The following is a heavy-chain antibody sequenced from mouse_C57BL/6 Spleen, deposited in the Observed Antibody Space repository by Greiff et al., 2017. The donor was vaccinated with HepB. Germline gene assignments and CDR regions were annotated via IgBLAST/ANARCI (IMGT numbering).Heavy chain of an antibody. V-gene: IGHV1-18*01. CDR3: ARRYYEYDAWYFDV. J-gene: IGHJ1*03. D-gene: IGHD2-4*01. Sequence: VQLQQSGPELVKPGASVKIPCKASGYTFTDYNMDWVKQSTGKSLEWIGDINPNNGGTIYNQKFKGKATLTVDKSSSTAYMELRSLTSEDTAVYDCARRYYEYDAWYFDVWGTGTTVTVSS. CDR2: INPNNGGT. CDR1: GYTFTDYN.